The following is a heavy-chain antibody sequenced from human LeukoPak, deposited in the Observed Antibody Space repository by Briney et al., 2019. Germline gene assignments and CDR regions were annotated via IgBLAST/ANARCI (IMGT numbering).Heavy chain of an antibody. CDR1: GGCITGSNFY. V-gene: IGHV4-39*07. CDR3: ARNYYDSSGYYIDQFYFDS. CDR2: IFYTGNT. Sequence: SETLSLTCTVSGGCITGSNFYWGWIRQPPGKGLEWIGSIFYTGNTYYQPSLRGRLSISLDTSKNLFSLRLNSVTAADTAVYYCARNYYDSSGYYIDQFYFDSWGQGTLVTVSS. J-gene: IGHJ4*02. D-gene: IGHD3-22*01.